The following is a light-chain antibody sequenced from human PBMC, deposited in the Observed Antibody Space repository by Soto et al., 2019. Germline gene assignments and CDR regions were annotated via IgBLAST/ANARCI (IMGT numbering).Light chain of an antibody. J-gene: IGKJ2*01. CDR3: RQYGSSPSYT. Sequence: EIVLTQSPGTLSLSPGERATLSCRASQSVSSSSYLAWYQQKPGKAPRLLIYGASSRATGIPDRFSGSGSATDFPLTISSLEPEDFAVYYCRQYGSSPSYTFGQGTKLEIK. CDR1: QSVSSSSY. V-gene: IGKV3-20*01. CDR2: GAS.